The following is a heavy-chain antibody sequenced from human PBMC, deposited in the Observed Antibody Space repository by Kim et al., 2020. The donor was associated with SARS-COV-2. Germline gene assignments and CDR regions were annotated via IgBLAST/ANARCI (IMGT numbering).Heavy chain of an antibody. D-gene: IGHD2-21*02. Sequence: TYYADSEKERFYISRDKSKNSRYLQKISLRTDDTGLYYCAKDMDSGNSFDYWGQGTLVTVS. CDR2: T. CDR3: AKDMDSGNSFDY. V-gene: IGHV3-43*01. J-gene: IGHJ4*02.